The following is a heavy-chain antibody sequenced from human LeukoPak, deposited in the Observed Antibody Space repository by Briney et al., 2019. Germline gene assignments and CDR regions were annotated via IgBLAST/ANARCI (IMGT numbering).Heavy chain of an antibody. V-gene: IGHV3-23*01. CDR1: GITLSNYG. Sequence: PGGSLRLSCAVSGITLSNYGMSWVRQAPGKGLEWVAGISDSGGSTSYADSVKGRFTISRDNPKNTLYLQMNSLRAEDTAVYFCAKRGVVIRVILVGFHKAAYYFDSWGQGALVTASS. CDR3: AKRGVVIRVILVGFHKAAYYFDS. CDR2: ISDSGGST. J-gene: IGHJ4*02. D-gene: IGHD3-22*01.